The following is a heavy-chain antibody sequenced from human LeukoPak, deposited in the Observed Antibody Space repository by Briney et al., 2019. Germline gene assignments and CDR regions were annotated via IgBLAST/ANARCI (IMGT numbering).Heavy chain of an antibody. V-gene: IGHV3-11*01. CDR2: ISGSDTTI. J-gene: IGHJ4*02. D-gene: IGHD4-23*01. CDR3: ARANYGGNSRYFDY. CDR1: GFTFSDYY. Sequence: GSLRLSCAASGFTFSDYYMGWIRQAPGKGLEWISYISGSDTTIYYADSIKGRFRFTISRDNAKNSLYLQMNSLRPEDTAVYYCARANYGGNSRYFDYWGQGTLVTVTS.